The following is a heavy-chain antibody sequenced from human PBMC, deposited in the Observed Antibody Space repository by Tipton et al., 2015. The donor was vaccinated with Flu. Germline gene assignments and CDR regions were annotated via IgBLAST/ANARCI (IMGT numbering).Heavy chain of an antibody. CDR1: GFTCDDYA. J-gene: IGHJ6*02. Sequence: QLVQSGGVVVQPGGSLRRSCAASGFTCDDYAMHWVRQAPGKGLEWVSLISWDGGSTYYADSVKGRFTISRDSSKNSLYLQMHSLRSEDTALYYCAKDISPYYSYGMDVWRQVTTVTVPS. V-gene: IGHV3-43D*04. CDR3: AKDISPYYSYGMDV. CDR2: ISWDGGST.